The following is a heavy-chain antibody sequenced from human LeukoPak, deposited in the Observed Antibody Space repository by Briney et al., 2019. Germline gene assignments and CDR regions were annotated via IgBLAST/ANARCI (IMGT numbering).Heavy chain of an antibody. Sequence: PSETLSITCTVSGGSISSGDYYWSWIRQPPGKGLEWIGYIYYSGSTYYNPSLKSRVTISVDTSKNQFSLKLSSVTAADTAVYYCAREARLRYFDWQGDSKRRPYWHFDLWGRGTLVTVSS. D-gene: IGHD3-9*01. CDR2: IYYSGST. CDR3: AREARLRYFDWQGDSKRRPYWHFDL. CDR1: GGSISSGDYY. J-gene: IGHJ2*01. V-gene: IGHV4-30-4*01.